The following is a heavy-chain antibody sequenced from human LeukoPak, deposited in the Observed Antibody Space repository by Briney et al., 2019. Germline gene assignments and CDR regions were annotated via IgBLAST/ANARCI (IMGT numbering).Heavy chain of an antibody. CDR1: GFTFSTYG. V-gene: IGHV3-30*12. D-gene: IGHD1-1*01. CDR2: ISPDGDNK. CDR3: ARDLDDDGAFDI. J-gene: IGHJ3*02. Sequence: GGSLRLSCAALGFTFSTYGMHWVRQAPGKGPEWVAVISPDGDNKYYADSVKGRFIISRDNSKNTLYLQMNSLRAEDTAVYYCARDLDDDGAFDIWGQGTMVTVSS.